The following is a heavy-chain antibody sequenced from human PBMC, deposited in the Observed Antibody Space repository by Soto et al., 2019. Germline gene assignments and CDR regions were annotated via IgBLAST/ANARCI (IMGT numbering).Heavy chain of an antibody. D-gene: IGHD3-3*01. CDR1: GGTFSTYT. Sequence: SVKVSCKASGGTFSTYTFSWVRQAPGQGLEWMGRIIPIFGTPYYAQKFQGRVTITADKSTSTVYMELSSLRSDDTAVYYCARDGRTIFGVVIKDYYGMDVWGQGTTVTVSS. V-gene: IGHV1-69*06. CDR3: ARDGRTIFGVVIKDYYGMDV. J-gene: IGHJ6*02. CDR2: IIPIFGTP.